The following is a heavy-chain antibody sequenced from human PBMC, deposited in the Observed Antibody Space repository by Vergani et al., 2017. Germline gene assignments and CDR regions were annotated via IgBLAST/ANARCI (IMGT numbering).Heavy chain of an antibody. CDR3: ARGTSQGTYYYDSSGYVY. D-gene: IGHD3-22*01. J-gene: IGHJ4*02. V-gene: IGHV1-69-2*01. Sequence: EVRLVQSAAEVKRPGATVKISCKVFGYTFTDYYIHWVQQAPGKGLEWMGLVDPEDGETIYAEKFKGRVTIAADTSTDTAHLELSSLRSEDTAVYYCARGTSQGTYYYDSSGYVYWGQGTLVTVSS. CDR1: GYTFTDYY. CDR2: VDPEDGET.